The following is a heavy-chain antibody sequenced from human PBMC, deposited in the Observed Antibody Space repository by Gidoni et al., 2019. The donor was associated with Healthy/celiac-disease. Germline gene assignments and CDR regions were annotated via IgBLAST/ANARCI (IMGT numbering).Heavy chain of an antibody. V-gene: IGHV4-59*01. D-gene: IGHD3-16*01. CDR3: GRMAFGLEPFYY. CDR1: GVSIRHYY. J-gene: IGHJ4*02. CDR2: IYYSGST. Sequence: QVQLQESGPGLVKPSETLSLTCTVSGVSIRHYYWCWIRQPPGKRLEWISSIYYSGSTNHHHSTKSRGTISVETSKNQVFMKLSSVTAADTGVDFWGRMAFGLEPFYYWCQGTLVTVAS.